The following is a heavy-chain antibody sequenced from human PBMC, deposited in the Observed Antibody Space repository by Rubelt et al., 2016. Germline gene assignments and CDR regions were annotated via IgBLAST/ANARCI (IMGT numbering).Heavy chain of an antibody. D-gene: IGHD3-3*01. Sequence: QVQLVQSGAEVKKPGSSVKVSCKASGGTFSSYAISWVRQAPGQGLEWMGIINTNGGSTSSAQKFQGRVTMTSDTSTSTAYMGLSSLRSEDTAVYFCARVIGVVSATQYYDFWSGYLDIWGQGTMLTVSS. V-gene: IGHV1-46*01. CDR1: GGTFSSYA. J-gene: IGHJ3*02. CDR3: ARVIGVVSATQYYDFWSGYLDI. CDR2: INTNGGST.